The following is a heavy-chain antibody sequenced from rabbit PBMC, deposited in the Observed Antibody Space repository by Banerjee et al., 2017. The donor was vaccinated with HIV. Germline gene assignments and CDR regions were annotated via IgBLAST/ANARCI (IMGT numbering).Heavy chain of an antibody. D-gene: IGHD7-1*01. CDR3: ARDAGYPVAFNL. CDR2: IYAGSSGST. CDR1: GFSFSSGYD. Sequence: QQLVESGGGLVKPGASLTLTCKASGFSFSSGYDMCWVRQAPGKGLEWIACIYAGSSGSTYYARWAKGRFTISKTSSTTVTLQMTSLTAADTATYFCARDAGYPVAFNLWGPGTLVTDS. J-gene: IGHJ4*01. V-gene: IGHV1S40*01.